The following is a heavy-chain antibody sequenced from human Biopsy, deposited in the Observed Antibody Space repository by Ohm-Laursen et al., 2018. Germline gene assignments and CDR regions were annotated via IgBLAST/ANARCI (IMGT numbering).Heavy chain of an antibody. Sequence: SVKVSCKVSGYTFTTYGIGWVRQAPGQGLEWMGWISPYNGNTDSAQKVQGRVTMTTDTSTSTVYMELRSLRSDDTAVYYCARDRRTISGVLTDFDYWGQGTLVTVSS. D-gene: IGHD3-3*01. V-gene: IGHV1-18*01. CDR1: GYTFTTYG. CDR2: ISPYNGNT. J-gene: IGHJ4*02. CDR3: ARDRRTISGVLTDFDY.